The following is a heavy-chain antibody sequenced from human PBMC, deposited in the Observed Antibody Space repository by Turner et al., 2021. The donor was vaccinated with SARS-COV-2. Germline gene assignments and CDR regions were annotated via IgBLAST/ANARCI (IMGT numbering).Heavy chain of an antibody. Sequence: QVQLVQSGAEVKKPGASVKVSCKISGYTLTELSMYWVRQAPGKGLEWMGGFDPEDGETIYAQNFQGRVTMTEDTSTDTAYVELSSLRSEDTAVYFCATGYQLRVNWFDPWGQGTLVTVS. CDR3: ATGYQLRVNWFDP. V-gene: IGHV1-24*01. CDR1: GYTLTELS. J-gene: IGHJ5*02. D-gene: IGHD2-2*01. CDR2: FDPEDGET.